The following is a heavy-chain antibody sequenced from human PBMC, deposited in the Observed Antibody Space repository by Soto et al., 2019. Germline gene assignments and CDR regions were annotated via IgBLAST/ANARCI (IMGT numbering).Heavy chain of an antibody. Sequence: GESLKISCKGSGYSFTSYWIGWVRQMPGKGLEWMGIIYPGDSDTRYSPSFQGQVTISADKSISTAYLQWSSLKASDTAMYYCARPAFYDSSGYYDGDYWGQGTPVTVSS. J-gene: IGHJ4*02. V-gene: IGHV5-51*01. D-gene: IGHD3-22*01. CDR1: GYSFTSYW. CDR2: IYPGDSDT. CDR3: ARPAFYDSSGYYDGDY.